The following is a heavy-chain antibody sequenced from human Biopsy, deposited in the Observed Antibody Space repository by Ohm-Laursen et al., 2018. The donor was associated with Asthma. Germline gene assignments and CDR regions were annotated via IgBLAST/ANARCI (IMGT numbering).Heavy chain of an antibody. D-gene: IGHD1-1*01. CDR2: ISKDASTQ. J-gene: IGHJ3*02. CDR1: GFSFSNFA. CDR3: VRDGTDDAFDI. Sequence: SLRLSCSASGFSFSNFAIHWVRQAPGKGLEWVGVISKDASTQDYADSVKGRFTMARDNSKNTLDLQMNSLREENTAVYYCVRDGTDDAFDIWGQGTVVSVSS. V-gene: IGHV3-30*01.